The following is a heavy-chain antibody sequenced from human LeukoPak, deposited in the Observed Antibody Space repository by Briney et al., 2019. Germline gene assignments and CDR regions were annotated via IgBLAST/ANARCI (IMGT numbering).Heavy chain of an antibody. CDR1: GFTFSSYW. CDR3: ARTGYSSSWYSNWFDP. CDR2: IKQDGSEK. V-gene: IGHV3-7*01. J-gene: IGHJ5*02. D-gene: IGHD6-13*01. Sequence: GGSLRLSCAASGFTFSSYWMSWVRQAPGKGLEWAANIKQDGSEKYYVDSVKGRFTISRDNAKNSLYLQMNSLRAEDTAVYYCARTGYSSSWYSNWFDPWGQGTLVTVSS.